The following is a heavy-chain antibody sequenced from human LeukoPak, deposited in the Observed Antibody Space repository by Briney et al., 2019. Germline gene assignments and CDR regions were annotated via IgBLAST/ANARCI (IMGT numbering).Heavy chain of an antibody. CDR1: GYTFTGYY. Sequence: APVKVSCEASGYTFTGYYMHWVRQAPGQGLEWMGWINPNSGGTNYAQKFQGRVTMTRDTSISTAYMELSRLRSDDTAVYYCARDREGPYDAFDIWGQGTMVTVSS. D-gene: IGHD1-26*01. V-gene: IGHV1-2*02. CDR2: INPNSGGT. CDR3: ARDREGPYDAFDI. J-gene: IGHJ3*02.